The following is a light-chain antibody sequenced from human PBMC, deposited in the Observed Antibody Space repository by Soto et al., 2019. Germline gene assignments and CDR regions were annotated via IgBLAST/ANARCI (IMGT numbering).Light chain of an antibody. CDR2: DVI. Sequence: QSALTQPASVSGSPGQSITISCTGTSSDVGGYNYVSWYQQHPGKAPKLMIYDVINRPSGVSNRFSGSKSGNSASLTISGLQAEDEAEYYCSSYTSSSTYVVFGGGTQLTVL. V-gene: IGLV2-14*03. CDR1: SSDVGGYNY. CDR3: SSYTSSSTYVV. J-gene: IGLJ2*01.